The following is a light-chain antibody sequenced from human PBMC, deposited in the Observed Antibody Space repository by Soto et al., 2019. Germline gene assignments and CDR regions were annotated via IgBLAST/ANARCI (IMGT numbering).Light chain of an antibody. CDR1: QSISSC. CDR3: QQHNSYPLT. Sequence: MQTSQSSSTLSGSVRVRVPITCLASQSISSCLDWYQQKPGKAPKLLIYDASSLESGVPSRFSGSGSGTDFTLTISSLQPEDFAIYYCQQHNSYPLTFGGGTKVDI. J-gene: IGKJ4*01. V-gene: IGKV1-5*01. CDR2: DAS.